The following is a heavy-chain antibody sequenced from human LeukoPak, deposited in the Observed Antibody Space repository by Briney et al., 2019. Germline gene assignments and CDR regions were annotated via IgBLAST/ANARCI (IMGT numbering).Heavy chain of an antibody. V-gene: IGHV3-53*01. CDR1: GFTVSSSY. CDR2: IYNGGST. CDR3: ARVRHYYDSSDYCSSNWFDP. Sequence: GGSLRLSCAASGFTVSSSYMSWVRQAPGKGLEWVSVIYNGGSTYYADSVKGRFTISRDNSKNTLYLQMNSLRAEDTAVYYCARVRHYYDSSDYCSSNWFDPWGQGTVVTVSS. D-gene: IGHD3-22*01. J-gene: IGHJ5*02.